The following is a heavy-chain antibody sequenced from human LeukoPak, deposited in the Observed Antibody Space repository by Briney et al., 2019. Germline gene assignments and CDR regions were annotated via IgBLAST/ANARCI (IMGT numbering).Heavy chain of an antibody. V-gene: IGHV4-34*01. Sequence: SETLSLTCAVYGGSFSGYYWSWIRQPPGKGLEWIGEINHSGSTNYNPSLKSRVTISVDTSKNQFSLKLSPVTAADTAVYYCARFVVGQWLINYWGQGTLVTVSS. J-gene: IGHJ4*02. CDR1: GGSFSGYY. D-gene: IGHD6-19*01. CDR3: ARFVVGQWLINY. CDR2: INHSGST.